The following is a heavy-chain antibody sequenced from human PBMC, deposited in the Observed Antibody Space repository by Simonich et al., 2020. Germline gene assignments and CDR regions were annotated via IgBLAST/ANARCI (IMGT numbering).Heavy chain of an antibody. CDR3: ASDGAYDTVVTGAY. D-gene: IGHD3-9*01. V-gene: IGHV3-48*03. Sequence: EVQLVESGGGLVQPGGSLRLSCAASGFTFSSYEMTWVRQAQGNGLEWVSYISSSGSTIDYADSVKGRFTISRDNAKNSLYLQMNSLRAEDTAVYYCASDGAYDTVVTGAYWGQGTLVTVSS. J-gene: IGHJ4*02. CDR2: ISSSGSTI. CDR1: GFTFSSYE.